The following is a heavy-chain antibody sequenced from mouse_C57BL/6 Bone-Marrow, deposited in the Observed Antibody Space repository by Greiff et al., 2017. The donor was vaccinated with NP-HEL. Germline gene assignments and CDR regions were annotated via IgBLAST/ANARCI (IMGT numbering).Heavy chain of an antibody. J-gene: IGHJ4*01. CDR1: GFTFSDAW. CDR2: IRNKANNHAT. D-gene: IGHD1-1*01. V-gene: IGHV6-6*01. CDR3: TLGSSYVGGAMDY. Sequence: EVKLEESGGGLVQPGGSMKLSCAASGFTFSDAWMDWVRQSPEKGLEWVAEIRNKANNHATYYAESVKGRFTISRDDSKSSVYLQMNSLRAEDTGIYYCTLGSSYVGGAMDYWGQGTSVTVSS.